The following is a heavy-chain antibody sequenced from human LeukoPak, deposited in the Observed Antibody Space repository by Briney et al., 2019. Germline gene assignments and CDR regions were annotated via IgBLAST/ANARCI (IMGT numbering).Heavy chain of an antibody. J-gene: IGHJ4*02. CDR1: GFTVSSNY. D-gene: IGHD2-15*01. CDR3: ARAHTSACFGGSCPFFLDY. CDR2: IDSGGKT. Sequence: PGGSLRLSCAASGFTVSSNYMSWVRQAPGKGLEWVSVIDSGGKTYYAGSVKGRFTISRDNSENTLYLQLNTLRAEDTAVYYCARAHTSACFGGSCPFFLDYWGQGTLVTVSS. V-gene: IGHV3-53*01.